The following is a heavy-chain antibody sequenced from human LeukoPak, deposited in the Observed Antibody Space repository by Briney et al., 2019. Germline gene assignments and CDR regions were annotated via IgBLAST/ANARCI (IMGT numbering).Heavy chain of an antibody. CDR2: FDPEDGET. V-gene: IGHV1-24*01. D-gene: IGHD3-22*01. CDR3: ATGAGDARYYYDSSGYRFDD. J-gene: IGHJ4*02. CDR1: GYTLTELS. Sequence: ASVKVSCKVSGYTLTELSMHWVRQAPGKGLEWMGGFDPEDGETIYAQKFQGRVTMTEDTSTDTAYMELSSLRSEDTAVYYCATGAGDARYYYDSSGYRFDDWGQGTLVTVSS.